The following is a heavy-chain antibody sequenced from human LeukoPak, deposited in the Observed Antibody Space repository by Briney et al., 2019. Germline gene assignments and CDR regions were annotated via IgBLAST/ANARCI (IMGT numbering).Heavy chain of an antibody. CDR3: ARVKGSWNKDY. Sequence: PGGSLRLSCAASRFTFSDYYMSWIRQAPGKGLEWVSYISSGGSTRYYADSVKGRFTISRDNAKNSLYLQMNSLRAEDTAVYYCARVKGSWNKDYWGQGTLVTVSS. J-gene: IGHJ4*02. V-gene: IGHV3-11*01. D-gene: IGHD3-10*01. CDR2: ISSGGSTR. CDR1: RFTFSDYY.